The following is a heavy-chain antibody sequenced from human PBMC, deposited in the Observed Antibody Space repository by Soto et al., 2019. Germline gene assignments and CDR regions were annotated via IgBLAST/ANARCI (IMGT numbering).Heavy chain of an antibody. CDR2: INPSGGST. CDR3: ARGYYDSSGYYNGYFDY. J-gene: IGHJ4*02. CDR1: GYTFTSYY. D-gene: IGHD3-22*01. V-gene: IGHV1-46*03. Sequence: QVQLVQSGAEVKKPGASVKVSCKASGYTFTSYYMHWVRQAPGQGLEWMGIINPSGGSTSYAQKFQGRVNRTRDTSTSTVYMELSSLRSEDTAVYYCARGYYDSSGYYNGYFDYWGQGTLVTVSS.